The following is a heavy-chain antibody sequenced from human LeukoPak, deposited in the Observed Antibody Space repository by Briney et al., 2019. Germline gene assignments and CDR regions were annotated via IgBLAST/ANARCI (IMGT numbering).Heavy chain of an antibody. V-gene: IGHV4-30-4*01. CDR3: ARGRTTIITIFGVVENAFDI. CDR1: GGSISSGDYY. CDR2: IYYSGST. J-gene: IGHJ3*02. Sequence: PSETLPLTCTVSGGSISSGDYYWSWIRQPPGKGLEWIGYIYYSGSTYYNPSLKSRVTISVDTSKNQFSLKLSSVTAADTAVYYCARGRTTIITIFGVVENAFDIWGQGTMVTVSS. D-gene: IGHD3-3*01.